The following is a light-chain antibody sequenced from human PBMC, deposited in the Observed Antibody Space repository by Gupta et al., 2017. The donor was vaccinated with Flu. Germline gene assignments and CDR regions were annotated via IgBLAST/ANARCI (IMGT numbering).Light chain of an antibody. CDR2: GAS. V-gene: IGKV3-20*01. J-gene: IGKJ5*01. CDR1: QTVSSTY. CDR3: QQYGSSP. Sequence: SPGTLSVSPGERATLSCRASQTVSSTYLVWYQQKPGQAPRLLIYGASSRAIGIPDRFSGSGSGTDFTLTISRLEPEDFAVYYCQQYGSSPFGQGTRLEI.